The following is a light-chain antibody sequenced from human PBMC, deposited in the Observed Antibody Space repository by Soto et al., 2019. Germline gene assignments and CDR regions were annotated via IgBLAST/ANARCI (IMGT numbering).Light chain of an antibody. V-gene: IGKV3-11*01. CDR3: QQRSNWPPT. CDR1: QSISSY. CDR2: DAS. Sequence: EIVLTQSPATLSLSPGERATLSCRASQSISSYLAWYQQKPGQAPRLLIYDASNRATGIPARVSGGGTGTDFTLTISSLVPEDFAVYYCQQRSNWPPTFGGGTTVEIK. J-gene: IGKJ4*01.